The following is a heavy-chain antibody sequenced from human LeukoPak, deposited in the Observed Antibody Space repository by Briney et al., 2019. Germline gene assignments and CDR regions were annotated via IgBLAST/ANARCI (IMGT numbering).Heavy chain of an antibody. Sequence: SVKVSCKASGGTFSSYAISWVRQAPGQGLEWMGRIIPIFGTANYAQKFQGRVTITTDESTSTAYMELSSLRSEDTAVYYCARDSDLNYGDYKRWFDPWGQGTLVTVSS. J-gene: IGHJ5*02. CDR1: GGTFSSYA. D-gene: IGHD4-17*01. V-gene: IGHV1-69*05. CDR3: ARDSDLNYGDYKRWFDP. CDR2: IIPIFGTA.